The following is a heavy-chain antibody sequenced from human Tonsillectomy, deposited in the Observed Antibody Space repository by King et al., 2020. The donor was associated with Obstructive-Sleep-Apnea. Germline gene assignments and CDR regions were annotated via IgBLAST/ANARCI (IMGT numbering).Heavy chain of an antibody. D-gene: IGHD3-22*01. V-gene: IGHV1-46*01. Sequence: VQLVESGAEVKKPGASVKVSCKASGYTFTNYYMHWVRQAPGQGLEWMGMISPTDGSTSYAQKFQGRVSMTRDTSTSTVYMELSSLRSEDTAVYYCARYHSTAYLADFDYWGQGTLVSVSS. J-gene: IGHJ4*02. CDR1: GYTFTNYY. CDR2: ISPTDGST. CDR3: ARYHSTAYLADFDY.